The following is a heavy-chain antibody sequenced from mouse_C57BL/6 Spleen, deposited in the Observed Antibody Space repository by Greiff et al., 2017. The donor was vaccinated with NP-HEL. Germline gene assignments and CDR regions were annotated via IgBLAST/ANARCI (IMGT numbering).Heavy chain of an antibody. D-gene: IGHD1-1*01. CDR2: IYPRDGST. J-gene: IGHJ2*01. CDR3: AREHYYGSSYEDY. V-gene: IGHV1-78*01. Sequence: VQLQQSDAELVKPGASVKISCKVSGYTFTDHTIHWMKQRPEQGLEWIGYIYPRDGSTKYNEKFKGKATLTADKSSSTAYMQLNSLTSDDSAVYFCAREHYYGSSYEDYWGQGTTLTVSS. CDR1: GYTFTDHT.